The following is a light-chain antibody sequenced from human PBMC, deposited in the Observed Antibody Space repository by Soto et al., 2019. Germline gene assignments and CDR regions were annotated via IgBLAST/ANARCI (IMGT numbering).Light chain of an antibody. V-gene: IGLV7-43*01. CDR2: STN. CDR1: TEAVTSAYY. CDR3: LLYHGGLRV. J-gene: IGLJ2*01. Sequence: QIVVTQEPSLTVSPGGTVTLTCAASTEAVTSAYYPNWFQQKPGQAPRALIYSTNNKHSWTPARFSGSLLGGKAALTLSGVQPEDEAEYYWLLYHGGLRVFGGGTKLTVL.